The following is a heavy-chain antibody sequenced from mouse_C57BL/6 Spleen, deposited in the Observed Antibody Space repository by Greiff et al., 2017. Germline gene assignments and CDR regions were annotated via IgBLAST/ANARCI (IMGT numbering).Heavy chain of an antibody. CDR2: IYPGSGST. D-gene: IGHD1-1*01. CDR1: GYTFTSYW. J-gene: IGHJ3*01. CDR3: ARSGFMTTVVRAY. V-gene: IGHV1-55*01. Sequence: QVQLQQPGAELVKPGASVKLSCKASGYTFTSYWITWVKQRPGQGLEWIGDIYPGSGSTNYNEKFKSKATLTVDTSSSTAYMQLSSLTSEDSAVYYCARSGFMTTVVRAYWGQGTLLTVSA.